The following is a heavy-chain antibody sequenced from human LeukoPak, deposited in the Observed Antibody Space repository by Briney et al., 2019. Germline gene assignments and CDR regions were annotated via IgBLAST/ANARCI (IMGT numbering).Heavy chain of an antibody. D-gene: IGHD3-3*01. V-gene: IGHV4-34*01. Sequence: PSETLSLTCAVYGGSFSGYYWSWIRQPPGKGLEWIGEINHSGSTNYNPSLKSRVTISVDTSKNQFSLKLSSVTAADTAVYYCARLRTGVRGQGTMVTVST. CDR1: GGSFSGYY. J-gene: IGHJ3*01. CDR3: ARLRTGV. CDR2: INHSGST.